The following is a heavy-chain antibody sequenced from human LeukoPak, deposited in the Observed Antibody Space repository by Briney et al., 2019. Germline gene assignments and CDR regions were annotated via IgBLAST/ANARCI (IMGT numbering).Heavy chain of an antibody. Sequence: SVKVSCKASGGTFSSYAISWVRQAPGQGLEWMGRIIPILGIANYAQKFQGRVTITADKSTSTAYMELSSLRSEDTAVYYCARGSRAPGKFGYWGQGTLVTVSS. CDR3: ARGSRAPGKFGY. D-gene: IGHD1-26*01. V-gene: IGHV1-69*04. CDR1: GGTFSSYA. CDR2: IIPILGIA. J-gene: IGHJ4*02.